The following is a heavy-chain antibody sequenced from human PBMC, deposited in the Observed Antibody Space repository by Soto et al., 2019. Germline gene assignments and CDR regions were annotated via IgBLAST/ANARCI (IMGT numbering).Heavy chain of an antibody. V-gene: IGHV4-38-2*02. CDR3: ARDNPQINNYYYYRIDV. CDR1: GYSISSGYY. J-gene: IGHJ6*02. CDR2: VYHSGST. Sequence: SETLSLTCAVSGYSISSGYYWGWIRQPPGKGLEWIGSVYHSGSTYYNPSLKSRVTFSVDTSKNQFSLKLNSVTAADTAVYFCARDNPQINNYYYYRIDVRGQGTTVT.